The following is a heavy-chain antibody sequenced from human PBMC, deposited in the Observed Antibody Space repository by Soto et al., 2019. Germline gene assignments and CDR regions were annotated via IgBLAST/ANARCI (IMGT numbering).Heavy chain of an antibody. CDR1: EFNLRGHW. V-gene: IGHV3-74*01. CDR3: ARVGGGGSGSYFDS. D-gene: IGHD1-26*01. J-gene: IGHJ4*02. CDR2: ISSDGSSI. Sequence: GGSIRVSCAAAEFNLRGHWIHWVSKAQGKGLVWVSRISSDGSSIVYADSVKGRFTLSRDNAKDTLYLQMNSLRAEDTAVYYCARVGGGGSGSYFDSWGQGTLVTVSS.